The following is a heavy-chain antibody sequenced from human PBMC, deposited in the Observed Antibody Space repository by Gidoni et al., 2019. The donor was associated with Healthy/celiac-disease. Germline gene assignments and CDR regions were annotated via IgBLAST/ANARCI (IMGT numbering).Heavy chain of an antibody. Sequence: QVQLVQSGAEVKKPGSSVQVSCNASGGTFSSYAISWVRPAPGQGLEWMGGIIPIFGTANYAQKFQGRVKITADESTSTAYMELSSLRSEDTAVEYCARAPPYSNGVVYWGQGTRVTVSS. CDR3: ARAPPYSNGVVY. J-gene: IGHJ4*02. D-gene: IGHD6-25*01. CDR2: IIPIFGTA. V-gene: IGHV1-69*01. CDR1: GGTFSSYA.